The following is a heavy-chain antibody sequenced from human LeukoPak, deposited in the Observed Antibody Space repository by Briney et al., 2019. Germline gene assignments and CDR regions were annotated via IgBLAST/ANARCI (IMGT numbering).Heavy chain of an antibody. CDR2: INPSGGST. J-gene: IGHJ2*01. D-gene: IGHD6-13*01. CDR3: ARDLGIAARSYWYFDL. V-gene: IGHV1-46*03. Sequence: ASVKVSCKASGYTFTSYYMHWVRQAPGQGLEWMGIINPSGGSTGYAQKFQGRVTMTRDTSTSTVYMELSSLRSEDTAVYYCARDLGIAARSYWYFDLWGRGTLVTVSS. CDR1: GYTFTSYY.